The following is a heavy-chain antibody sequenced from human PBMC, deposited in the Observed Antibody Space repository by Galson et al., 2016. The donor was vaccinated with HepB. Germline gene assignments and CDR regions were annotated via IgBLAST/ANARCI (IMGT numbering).Heavy chain of an antibody. CDR1: GYTSTTYG. V-gene: IGHV1-18*01. Sequence: VSCKASGYTSTTYGISWVRQAPGQGLEWMGWISAHTGHTNYAQNLQGRVIMTIDTSTSTAYMDLRSLRSDDTAVYYCATVPWNYGRNFYYFAMDVWGQGTTVTVSS. J-gene: IGHJ6*02. CDR3: ATVPWNYGRNFYYFAMDV. D-gene: IGHD1-7*01. CDR2: ISAHTGHT.